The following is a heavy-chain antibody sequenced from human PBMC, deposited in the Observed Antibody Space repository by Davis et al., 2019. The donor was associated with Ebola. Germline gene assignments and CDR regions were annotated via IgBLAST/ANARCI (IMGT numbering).Heavy chain of an antibody. CDR2: IIPIFGTA. Sequence: SVKVSCKASGGTFSSYAISWVRQAPGQGLEWMGGIIPIFGTANYAQKFQGRVTITRDTSASTAYMELSSLRSEDTAVYYCAKIAAAGPDYWGQGTLVTVSS. CDR1: GGTFSSYA. CDR3: AKIAAAGPDY. V-gene: IGHV1-69*05. D-gene: IGHD6-13*01. J-gene: IGHJ4*02.